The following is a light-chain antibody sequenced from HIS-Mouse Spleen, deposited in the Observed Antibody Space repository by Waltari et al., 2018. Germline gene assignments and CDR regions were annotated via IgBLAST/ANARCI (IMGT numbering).Light chain of an antibody. V-gene: IGLV3-10*01. Sequence: SYELTQPPSVSVSPGQTARITCSGDALPKKYAYWYQQKSGQAPVLVIYECSKRPSGIPEGFSGASSGTMGTLTISGAQVEDEADYYCYSTDSSGNHRVFGGGTKLTVL. CDR1: ALPKKY. CDR2: ECS. J-gene: IGLJ2*01. CDR3: YSTDSSGNHRV.